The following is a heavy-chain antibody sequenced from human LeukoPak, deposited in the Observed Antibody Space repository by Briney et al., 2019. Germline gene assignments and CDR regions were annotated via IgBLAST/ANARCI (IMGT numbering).Heavy chain of an antibody. CDR2: INQDGSEK. CDR1: GFTFSTYW. J-gene: IGHJ4*02. V-gene: IGHV3-7*01. D-gene: IGHD2-8*01. CDR3: ARGRAPRSCSNGVCYSSFFDS. Sequence: PGGSLTLSCPASGFTFSTYWMSWVRQGPGKGLEWVANINQDGSEKCYVASVKGRFTISSDNANSSLFLQMNSLSGEDKAVYYCARGRAPRSCSNGVCYSSFFDSWGQGTLVTVSS.